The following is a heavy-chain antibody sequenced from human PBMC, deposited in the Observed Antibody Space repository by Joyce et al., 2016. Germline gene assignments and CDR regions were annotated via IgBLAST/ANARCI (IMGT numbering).Heavy chain of an antibody. D-gene: IGHD6-19*01. CDR3: ARDREPIAVAGHYGMDV. CDR2: IWYDGSNK. J-gene: IGHJ6*02. Sequence: QVQLVESGGGVVQPGRSLRLSCVVSGFNLNNYGMHWVRQAPGKGLEWVARIWYDGSNKYYANSVKGRFTISRDFSENTVYLQMNSLRAEDTAVYYCARDREPIAVAGHYGMDVWGQGTTVTVSS. V-gene: IGHV3-33*01. CDR1: GFNLNNYG.